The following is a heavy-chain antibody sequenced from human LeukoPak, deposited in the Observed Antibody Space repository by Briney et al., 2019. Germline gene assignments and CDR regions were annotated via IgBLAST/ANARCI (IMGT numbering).Heavy chain of an antibody. CDR2: ISSSSDYI. CDR1: GFTFSDYS. J-gene: IGHJ6*02. CDR3: ARRRSVSNYKGMDV. V-gene: IGHV3-21*01. Sequence: GGSLGLSCPASGFTFSDYSMSWVRQAPGKGLGWVSSISSSSDYIYYADSVKGRFTISRDNARNSLYLQMNSLRAEDTAVYYCARRRSVSNYKGMDVWGQGTTVTVSS. D-gene: IGHD5/OR15-5a*01.